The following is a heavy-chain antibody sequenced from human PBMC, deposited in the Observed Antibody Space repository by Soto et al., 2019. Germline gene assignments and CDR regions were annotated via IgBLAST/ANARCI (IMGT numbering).Heavy chain of an antibody. J-gene: IGHJ5*02. Sequence: GGSLRLSCAASGFTFSSYAMSWVRQAPGKGLEWVSAISGSSSNTYYADSVKGRFTISRDNAKNSLYLQMNSLRAEDTAVYYCARGPGSFDPWGQGTLVTVSS. D-gene: IGHD6-25*01. CDR2: ISGSSSNT. CDR3: ARGPGSFDP. CDR1: GFTFSSYA. V-gene: IGHV3-21*01.